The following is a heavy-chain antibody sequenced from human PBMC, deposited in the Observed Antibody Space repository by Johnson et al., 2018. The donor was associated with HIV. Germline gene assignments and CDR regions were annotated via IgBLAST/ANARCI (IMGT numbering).Heavy chain of an antibody. D-gene: IGHD6-19*01. Sequence: VQLVESGGGLVQPGGSLRLSCAASGFTFSSYAMSWVRQAPGKGLEWVSATSGSGGSTYYADSVKGRFTISRDNSKNTLYLQMNSLRAEDTAVYYCAKGKPSGIAVHDAFDIWGQGTMVTVSS. CDR2: TSGSGGST. V-gene: IGHV3-23*04. CDR3: AKGKPSGIAVHDAFDI. J-gene: IGHJ3*02. CDR1: GFTFSSYA.